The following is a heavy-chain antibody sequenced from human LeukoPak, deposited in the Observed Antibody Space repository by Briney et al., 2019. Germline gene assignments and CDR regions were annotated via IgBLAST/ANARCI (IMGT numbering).Heavy chain of an antibody. Sequence: ASVKVSCKASGYTFTSYYMHWVRQAPGQGLEWMGIINPSGGSTSYAQKFQGRVTMTRDTSTSTVYTELSSLRSEDTAVYYCAREGRYCSGGSCRNLDYWGQGTLVTVSS. CDR3: AREGRYCSGGSCRNLDY. J-gene: IGHJ4*02. V-gene: IGHV1-46*01. D-gene: IGHD2-15*01. CDR1: GYTFTSYY. CDR2: INPSGGST.